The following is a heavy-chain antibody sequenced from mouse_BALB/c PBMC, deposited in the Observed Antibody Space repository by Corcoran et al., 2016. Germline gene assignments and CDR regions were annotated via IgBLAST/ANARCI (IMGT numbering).Heavy chain of an antibody. CDR3: ARWDWYFDV. V-gene: IGHV14-3*02. CDR1: GFNVKDTY. Sequence: EVQLQQSGAELVKPGASVKLSCTASGFNVKDTYSHWVKQRPEQGVEWIGRIDPANGNTKYDPKFQGKATITADTSSNTAYLQLSSLTSEDTAVYYCARWDWYFDVWGAGTTVTVSS. CDR2: IDPANGNT. J-gene: IGHJ1*01.